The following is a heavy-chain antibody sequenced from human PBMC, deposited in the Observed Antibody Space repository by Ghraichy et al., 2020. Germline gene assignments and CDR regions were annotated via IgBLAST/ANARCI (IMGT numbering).Heavy chain of an antibody. CDR1: GFTFSSYW. D-gene: IGHD3-3*01. V-gene: IGHV3-74*01. Sequence: GGSLRLSCAASGFTFSSYWMHWVRHAPGKGLVWVSRINSDGSSTSYADSVKGRITISRDNAKNTLFLQMNSLRAEDTAVYYCARAGSTTYYDFWSGYYPGDYWGQGTLVTVSS. CDR3: ARAGSTTYYDFWSGYYPGDY. CDR2: INSDGSST. J-gene: IGHJ4*02.